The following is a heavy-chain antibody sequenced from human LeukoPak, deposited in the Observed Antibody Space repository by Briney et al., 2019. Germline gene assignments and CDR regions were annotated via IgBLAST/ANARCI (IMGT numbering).Heavy chain of an antibody. V-gene: IGHV3-33*01. J-gene: IGHJ4*02. CDR2: IWYDGSNR. Sequence: GGSLRLSCAPSGFSFSNYGLHWVRQAPGKGLEWVAIIWYDGSNRYYADSVRGRFTISKDNSKNTLYLQMNSLRAEDTAVYYCARLGGATGTTGYFDYWGQGTLVTVSS. CDR3: ARLGGATGTTGYFDY. D-gene: IGHD1-1*01. CDR1: GFSFSNYG.